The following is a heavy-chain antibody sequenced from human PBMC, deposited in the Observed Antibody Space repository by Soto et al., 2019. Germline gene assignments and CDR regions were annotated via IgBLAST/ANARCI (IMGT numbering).Heavy chain of an antibody. CDR3: ARVISSSRIYYYYGMDV. CDR1: GGSISSGDYY. Sequence: NPSETLSLTCTVSGGSISSGDYYWSWIRQPPGKGLEWIGYIYYSGSTYYNPSLKSRVTISVDTSKNQFSLKLSSVTAADTAVYYCARVISSSRIYYYYGMDVWGQGTTVTVSS. CDR2: IYYSGST. J-gene: IGHJ6*02. V-gene: IGHV4-30-4*01. D-gene: IGHD6-6*01.